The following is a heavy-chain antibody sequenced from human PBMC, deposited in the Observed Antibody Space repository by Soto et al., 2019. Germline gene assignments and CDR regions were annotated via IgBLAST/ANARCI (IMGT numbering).Heavy chain of an antibody. CDR1: GFTFSSYA. V-gene: IGHV3-23*01. J-gene: IGHJ5*02. D-gene: IGHD3-10*01. Sequence: LRLSCAASGFTFSSYAMSWVRQAPGKGLGWVSAISGSGGSTYYADSVKGRFTVSRDNSKNTLYLQMNSLRAEDTAVYYCASNYYGSGSYYNARYNWFDPWGQGTLVTVSS. CDR3: ASNYYGSGSYYNARYNWFDP. CDR2: ISGSGGST.